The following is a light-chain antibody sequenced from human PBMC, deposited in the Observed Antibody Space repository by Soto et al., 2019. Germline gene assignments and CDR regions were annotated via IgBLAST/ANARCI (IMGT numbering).Light chain of an antibody. V-gene: IGLV2-23*02. CDR2: EVS. CDR3: CSYAGSSLYV. J-gene: IGLJ1*01. CDR1: SSDVWSYNL. Sequence: QSVLTQPASVSGSPGQSITISCTGTSSDVWSYNLVSWYQQHPGKAPKLMIYEVSKRPSGVSNRFSGSKSGNTASLTISGLQAEDEADYYCCSYAGSSLYVFGTGTKLTVL.